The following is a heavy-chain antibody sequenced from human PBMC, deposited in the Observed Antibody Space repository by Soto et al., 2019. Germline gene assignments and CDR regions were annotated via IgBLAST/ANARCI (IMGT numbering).Heavy chain of an antibody. V-gene: IGHV3-23*01. J-gene: IGHJ5*02. Sequence: GAAPRPSCALSVTTFSNYDLSWFRQAPLNVLEWVSAITDSGGSTHYSDSVRVRFTISRDNSKNTLYLQMNSLRADDTAVYYCAIRDGYPGAGSWFDPWGQATLVTTSS. CDR3: AIRDGYPGAGSWFDP. CDR1: VTTFSNYD. D-gene: IGHD5-12*01. CDR2: ITDSGGST.